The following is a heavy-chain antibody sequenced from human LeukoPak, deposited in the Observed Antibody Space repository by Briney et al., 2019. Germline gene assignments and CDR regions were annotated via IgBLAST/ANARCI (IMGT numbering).Heavy chain of an antibody. V-gene: IGHV1-18*03. CDR2: ISAYNGDT. J-gene: IGHJ4*02. Sequence: ASVKVSCKASGYTFTSYGISWVRQAPGQGLEWMGWISAYNGDTNYAQKLQGRVTITRDTSASTAYMELSSLRSEDMAVYYCAREGLAYCGGDCYPDYWGQGTLVTVSS. CDR3: AREGLAYCGGDCYPDY. D-gene: IGHD2-21*02. CDR1: GYTFTSYG.